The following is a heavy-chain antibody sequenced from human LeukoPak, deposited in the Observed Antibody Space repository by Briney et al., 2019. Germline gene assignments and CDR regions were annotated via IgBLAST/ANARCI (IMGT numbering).Heavy chain of an antibody. CDR1: GFTFSGYW. V-gene: IGHV3-74*01. Sequence: GGSLRLSCAASGFTFSGYWMQWVRQAPGKGLVWVSHTNSDGSSTSYADSVKGRFTISRDNAKNTLYLQMNSQRAEDSAVYYCARVRRFGSAPLYCYALDVWGQGTTVTVSS. CDR3: ARVRRFGSAPLYCYALDV. J-gene: IGHJ6*02. D-gene: IGHD3-10*01. CDR2: TNSDGSST.